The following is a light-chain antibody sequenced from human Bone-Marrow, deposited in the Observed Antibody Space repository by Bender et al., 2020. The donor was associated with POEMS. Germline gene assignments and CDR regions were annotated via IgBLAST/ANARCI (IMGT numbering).Light chain of an antibody. Sequence: NFFLTQPHSVSGSPGKTVTISCTRSSGSIARHYVQWYQQRPGSVPTTVIFEDGHRPSGVPDRFSGSIDTSSNSASLIISGLRAEDEADYYCQSYDNTNWVFGGGTKLTVL. CDR3: QSYDNTNWV. J-gene: IGLJ3*02. V-gene: IGLV6-57*03. CDR1: SGSIARHY. CDR2: EDG.